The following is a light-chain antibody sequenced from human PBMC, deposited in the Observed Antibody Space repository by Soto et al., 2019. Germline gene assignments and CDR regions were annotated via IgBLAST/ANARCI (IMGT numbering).Light chain of an antibody. J-gene: IGLJ1*01. CDR1: SSNIGAGYD. CDR2: ANN. CDR3: QSYDSSLSGYV. V-gene: IGLV1-40*01. Sequence: QSVLTQPPSVSGAPGQRVTISCTGSSSNIGAGYDVHWYQQLPGTAPKLLIYANNIRPSGVPVRFSGSKSGTSASLAITGLQAEDEADYYCQSYDSSLSGYVFGTGTKVTVL.